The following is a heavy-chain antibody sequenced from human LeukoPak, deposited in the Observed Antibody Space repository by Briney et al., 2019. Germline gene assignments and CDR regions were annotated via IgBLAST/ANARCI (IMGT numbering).Heavy chain of an antibody. CDR2: FDPEDGET. CDR3: ATDSSGAGLDAFDI. CDR1: GYTLTELS. Sequence: ASVKVSCKVSGYTLTELSMYWVRQAPGKGLEWMGGFDPEDGETIYAQKFQGRVAMTEDTSTDTAYMELSSLRSADTAVYYCATDSSGAGLDAFDIWGQGTMVTVSS. D-gene: IGHD6-19*01. V-gene: IGHV1-24*01. J-gene: IGHJ3*02.